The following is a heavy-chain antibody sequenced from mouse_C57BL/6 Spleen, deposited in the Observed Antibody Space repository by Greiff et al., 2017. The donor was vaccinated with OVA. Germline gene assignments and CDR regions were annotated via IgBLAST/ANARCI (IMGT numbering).Heavy chain of an antibody. CDR3: ARMVGADWYFDV. CDR1: GYTFTSYW. CDR2: IHPNSGST. D-gene: IGHD1-1*02. Sequence: VQLQQPGAELVKPGASVKLSCKASGYTFTSYWMHWVKQRPGQGLEWIGMIHPNSGSTNYNEKFKSKATLTVDKSSSTAYMQLSSLTSEDSAVYYCARMVGADWYFDVWGTGTTVTVSS. V-gene: IGHV1-64*01. J-gene: IGHJ1*03.